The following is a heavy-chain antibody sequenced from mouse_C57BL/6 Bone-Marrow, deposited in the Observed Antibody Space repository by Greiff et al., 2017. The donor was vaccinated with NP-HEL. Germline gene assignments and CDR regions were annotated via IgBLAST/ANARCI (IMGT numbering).Heavy chain of an antibody. Sequence: QVQLKESGAELARPGASVKLSCKASGYTFTRYGISWVKQRPGQGLEWIGEIYPRSGNTYYNEKFKGKATLTADKSSSTAYMELRSLTSEDSAVYFCARAGGRIDYWGQGTTLTVSS. J-gene: IGHJ2*01. CDR1: GYTFTRYG. CDR2: IYPRSGNT. D-gene: IGHD3-3*01. V-gene: IGHV1-81*01. CDR3: ARAGGRIDY.